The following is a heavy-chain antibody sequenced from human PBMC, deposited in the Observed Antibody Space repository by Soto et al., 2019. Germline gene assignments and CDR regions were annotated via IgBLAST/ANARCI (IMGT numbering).Heavy chain of an antibody. CDR3: ARNDAGCNNGVCYNWFDP. J-gene: IGHJ5*02. D-gene: IGHD2-8*01. Sequence: SETLSLTCTVSGGSISSYYWSWIRQPPGKGLEWIGYIYYSGSTNYNPSLKSRVTISVDTSKNQFSLKLSSVTAADTAVYYCARNDAGCNNGVCYNWFDPWGQGTLVTVSS. V-gene: IGHV4-59*01. CDR1: GGSISSYY. CDR2: IYYSGST.